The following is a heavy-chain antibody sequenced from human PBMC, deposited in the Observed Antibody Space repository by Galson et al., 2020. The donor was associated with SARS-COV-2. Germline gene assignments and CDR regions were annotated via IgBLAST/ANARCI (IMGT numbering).Heavy chain of an antibody. V-gene: IGHV3-74*01. CDR2: IKTDGSYT. Sequence: GGSLRLSCAASGFTFSNYWMHWVRQAPGKGLVWVSRIKTDGSYTTYADSVKGRFTIFRDNAKNTLYLQMNSLRAEDTAVYYCASAGSGYFSGYWGQGTLVTVSS. CDR1: GFTFSNYW. J-gene: IGHJ4*02. CDR3: ASAGSGYFSGY. D-gene: IGHD3-22*01.